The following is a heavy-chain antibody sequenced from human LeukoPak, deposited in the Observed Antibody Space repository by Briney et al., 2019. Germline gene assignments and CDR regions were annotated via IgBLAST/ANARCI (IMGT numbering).Heavy chain of an antibody. CDR2: ISYDGSNK. D-gene: IGHD6-19*01. CDR1: GFTFSSYG. CDR3: ANTGYRGIAVAGTGGY. Sequence: PGGSLRLSCAAPGFTFSSYGMHWVRQAPGKGLEWVAVISYDGSNKYYADSVKGRFTISRDNSKNTLYLQMNSLRAEDTAVYYCANTGYRGIAVAGTGGYWGQGTLVTVSS. V-gene: IGHV3-30*18. J-gene: IGHJ4*02.